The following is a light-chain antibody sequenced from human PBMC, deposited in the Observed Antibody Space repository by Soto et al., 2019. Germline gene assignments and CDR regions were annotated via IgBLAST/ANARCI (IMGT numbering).Light chain of an antibody. J-gene: IGKJ3*01. V-gene: IGKV4-1*01. Sequence: DIVMTQSPDSLAVSLGERATINCKSSQSVLYSSNNKNYLAWYQQKPGQPPKLLIYWASNRESGVPDRFSGSGSGTDFTLPISSLQAEDVAVYSCQQYYSTFFTFGPGTKVDIK. CDR3: QQYYSTFFT. CDR2: WAS. CDR1: QSVLYSSNNKNY.